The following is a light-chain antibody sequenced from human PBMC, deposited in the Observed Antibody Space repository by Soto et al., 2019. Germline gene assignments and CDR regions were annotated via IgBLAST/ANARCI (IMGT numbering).Light chain of an antibody. CDR1: NSNIGRYS. J-gene: IGLJ3*02. CDR3: AAWDDKLNAPL. V-gene: IGLV1-44*01. CDR2: SDD. Sequence: QSALTQPPSLSGTPGQRVTISCSGSNSNIGRYSVNWYQHFPGTAPKILIYSDDERPSGVPDRFSGSKSGTSASLAISGLQSEDEAEYYCAAWDDKLNAPLFGGTTKLTVL.